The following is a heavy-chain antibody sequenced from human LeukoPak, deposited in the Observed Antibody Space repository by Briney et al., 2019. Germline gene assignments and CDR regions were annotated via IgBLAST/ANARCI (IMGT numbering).Heavy chain of an antibody. CDR3: AKDGIRDGYNSYDY. J-gene: IGHJ4*02. Sequence: SGGSLRLSCEASGFTFDDFAMNWVRQAPGKGLQWVSLIYASGGTTKYADSVKGRFTISRDNSKNTLYLQMNSLRVEDTAVYYCAKDGIRDGYNSYDYWGQGTLVTVSS. CDR2: IYASGGTT. V-gene: IGHV3-23*01. CDR1: GFTFDDFA. D-gene: IGHD5-24*01.